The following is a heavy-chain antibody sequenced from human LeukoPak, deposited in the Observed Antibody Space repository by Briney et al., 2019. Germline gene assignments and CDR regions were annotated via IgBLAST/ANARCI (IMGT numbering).Heavy chain of an antibody. D-gene: IGHD6-13*01. CDR1: GFTFDDYA. Sequence: PGGSLRLSCAASGFTFDDYAMHWVRQAPGKGLEWVSGISWNSGSIAYADSVKGRFTISRDNAKNSLYLQMNSLRADDTALYYCAKEYTGHSSNYYWGQGTLVTVSS. J-gene: IGHJ4*02. V-gene: IGHV3-9*01. CDR3: AKEYTGHSSNYY. CDR2: ISWNSGSI.